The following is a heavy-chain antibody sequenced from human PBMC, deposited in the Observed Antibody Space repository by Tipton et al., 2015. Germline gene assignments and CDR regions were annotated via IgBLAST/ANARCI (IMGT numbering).Heavy chain of an antibody. V-gene: IGHV4-34*01. Sequence: LRLSCAASGFTFSSYGMHWVRQAPGKGLEWIGEINYSATTHYNPSLGSRVTISVDTSKNQFSLNLTSVTAADTAVYYCARTGYCSGGSCYFDAFDIWGRGTMVTVSS. CDR3: ARTGYCSGGSCYFDAFDI. D-gene: IGHD2-15*01. CDR1: GFTFSSYG. J-gene: IGHJ3*02. CDR2: INYSATT.